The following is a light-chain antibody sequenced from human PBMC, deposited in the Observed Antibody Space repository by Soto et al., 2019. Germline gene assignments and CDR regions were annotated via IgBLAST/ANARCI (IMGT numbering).Light chain of an antibody. CDR2: AAS. J-gene: IGKJ1*01. CDR1: RGISSY. V-gene: IGKV1-9*01. Sequence: DIQLTQTPSFRSASVGDRVTMTCRASRGISSYLAWYQQKPGKAPNLLIYAASTLQIGVPSRFSGSGSGTEFTLTISSLQPEDFATYYCQQLNSYPRTFGQGTKVEVK. CDR3: QQLNSYPRT.